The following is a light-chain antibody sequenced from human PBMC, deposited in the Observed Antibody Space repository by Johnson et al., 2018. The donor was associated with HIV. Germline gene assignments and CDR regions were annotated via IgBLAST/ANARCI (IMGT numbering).Light chain of an antibody. Sequence: QSVLTQPPSVSAAPGQKVTISCSGSSSNIGNSYVSWYQQLPGTAPKLLSYDNNKRPSGIPDRFSGSKSGTSATLGITGLQTGDEADYYCGTWDTSLGAQYVFGTGTKVTVL. J-gene: IGLJ1*01. CDR2: DNN. CDR1: SSNIGNSY. CDR3: GTWDTSLGAQYV. V-gene: IGLV1-51*01.